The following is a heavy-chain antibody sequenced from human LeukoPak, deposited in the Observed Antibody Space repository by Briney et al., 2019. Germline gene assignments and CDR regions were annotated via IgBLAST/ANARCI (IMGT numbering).Heavy chain of an antibody. D-gene: IGHD3-10*01. Sequence: SETLSLTCTVSGGSISSSSYYWGWIRQPPGKGLEWIGSIYYSGSTYYNPSLKSRVTISVDTSKNQFSLKLSSVTAADTAVYYCATNYYGSGSYYNPYDYWGQGTLVTVSS. V-gene: IGHV4-39*01. CDR2: IYYSGST. CDR3: ATNYYGSGSYYNPYDY. J-gene: IGHJ4*02. CDR1: GGSISSSSYY.